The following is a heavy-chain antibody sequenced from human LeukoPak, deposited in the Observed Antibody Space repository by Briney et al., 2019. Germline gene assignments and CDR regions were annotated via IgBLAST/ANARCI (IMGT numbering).Heavy chain of an antibody. CDR1: GYTFTAYY. CDR2: INPNSGGT. CDR3: ARGHYLTSTDY. Sequence: LVASVKVSCKASGYTFTAYYIHWVRQAPGQGLEWMGWINPNSGGTNYAQKFRGRVTMTSDTSISTAYMELSRLRSDDTAVYYCARGHYLTSTDYWGQGTLVTVSS. J-gene: IGHJ4*02. D-gene: IGHD3-10*01. V-gene: IGHV1-2*03.